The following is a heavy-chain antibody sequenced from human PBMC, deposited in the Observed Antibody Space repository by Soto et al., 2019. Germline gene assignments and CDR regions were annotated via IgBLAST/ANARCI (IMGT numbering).Heavy chain of an antibody. V-gene: IGHV3-48*02. Sequence: GGSLRLSCAASGFTFSSYSMNWVRQAPGKGLEWVSYISSSSSTIYYADSVKGRFTISRDNAKNSLYLQMNSLRDEDTDVYYCARDKASDDYVSGYYFDYWGQGTLVTVSS. D-gene: IGHD3-16*01. CDR3: ARDKASDDYVSGYYFDY. J-gene: IGHJ4*02. CDR1: GFTFSSYS. CDR2: ISSSSSTI.